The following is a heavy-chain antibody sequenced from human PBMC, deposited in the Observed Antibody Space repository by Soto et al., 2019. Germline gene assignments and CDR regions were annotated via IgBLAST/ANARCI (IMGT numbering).Heavy chain of an antibody. Sequence: PGGSLRLSCAASGFTFSSYSMNWVRQAPGKGLEWVSSISSSSYIYYADSVKGRFTISRDNAKNSLYLQMNSLRAEDTAVYYCARRIAAAVSWFDPWGQGTLVTVSS. D-gene: IGHD6-13*01. V-gene: IGHV3-21*01. CDR3: ARRIAAAVSWFDP. CDR1: GFTFSSYS. CDR2: ISSSSYI. J-gene: IGHJ5*02.